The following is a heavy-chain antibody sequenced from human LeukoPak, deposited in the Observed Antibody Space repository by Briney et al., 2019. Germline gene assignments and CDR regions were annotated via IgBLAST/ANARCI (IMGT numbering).Heavy chain of an antibody. Sequence: GGSLRLSCAASGFTFSSYAMSWGRHAPRKGLEWVSAISGSGGSTYYADTVKGRFTISSDNSKNTLYLQMNSLRAEDTAVYYCAKDLLWFGELSGYWGQGTLVTVSS. J-gene: IGHJ4*02. CDR2: ISGSGGST. CDR1: GFTFSSYA. CDR3: AKDLLWFGELSGY. V-gene: IGHV3-23*01. D-gene: IGHD3-10*01.